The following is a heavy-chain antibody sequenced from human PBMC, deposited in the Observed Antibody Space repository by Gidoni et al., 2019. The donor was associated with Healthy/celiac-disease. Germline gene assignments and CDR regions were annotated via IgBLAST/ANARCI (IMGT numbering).Heavy chain of an antibody. Sequence: EVQLVESGGGLVQPGGSLRLSCAASGFTFSSSWMHWVRQAPGKGLVWVSRINSDGSSTSYADSVKGRFTISRDNAKNTLYLQMNSLRAEDTAVYYCARGRGYCSGGSCYPDAFDIWGQGTMVTVSS. CDR1: GFTFSSSW. CDR2: INSDGSST. V-gene: IGHV3-74*01. D-gene: IGHD2-15*01. CDR3: ARGRGYCSGGSCYPDAFDI. J-gene: IGHJ3*02.